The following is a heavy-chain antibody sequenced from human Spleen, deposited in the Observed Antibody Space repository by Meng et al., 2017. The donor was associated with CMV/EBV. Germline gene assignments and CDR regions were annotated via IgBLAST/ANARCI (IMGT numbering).Heavy chain of an antibody. CDR1: GFTISTYG. CDR3: ARADGSEYSSSSGLGGIDY. J-gene: IGHJ4*02. D-gene: IGHD6-6*01. V-gene: IGHV3-30*02. CDR2: IRYDGSNK. Sequence: GESLKISCEASGFTISTYGMYWIRQAPGKGLEWVAFIRYDGSNKYYADSVKGRFTISRDNAKKSLYLQMNSLRAEDTAVYYCARADGSEYSSSSGLGGIDYWGQGTLVTVSS.